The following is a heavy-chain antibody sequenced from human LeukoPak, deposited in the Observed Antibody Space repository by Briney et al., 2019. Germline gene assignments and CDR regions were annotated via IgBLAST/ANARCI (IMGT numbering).Heavy chain of an antibody. V-gene: IGHV3-48*04. CDR3: ARDRDWSFDY. D-gene: IGHD3-9*01. J-gene: IGHJ4*02. CDR1: GFTFSEHS. Sequence: GGSLRLSCAASGFTFSEHSMNWVRQAPGKGLEWVSNIRGSSSAMNYADSVKGRFTISRDNAKNSLYLEMSSLRAEDTAVYYCARDRDWSFDYWGLGTLVSVSS. CDR2: IRGSSSAM.